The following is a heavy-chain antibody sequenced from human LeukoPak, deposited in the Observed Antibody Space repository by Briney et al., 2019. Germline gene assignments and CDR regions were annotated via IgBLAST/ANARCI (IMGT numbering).Heavy chain of an antibody. Sequence: GGSLRLSCEASGFTFSNYWMTWVRQAPGKGLEWVATIKQDASEKYYVDSVRGRFTISRDNAKNSLFLQMNSLRAEDTALYFWARGRYCSSSRCYAGAYDILGQGTMVTVSS. J-gene: IGHJ3*02. V-gene: IGHV3-7*04. CDR3: ARGRYCSSSRCYAGAYDI. D-gene: IGHD2-2*01. CDR2: IKQDASEK. CDR1: GFTFSNYW.